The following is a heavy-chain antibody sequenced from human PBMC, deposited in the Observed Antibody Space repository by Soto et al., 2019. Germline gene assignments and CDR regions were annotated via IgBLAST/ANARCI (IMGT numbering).Heavy chain of an antibody. D-gene: IGHD2-15*01. Sequence: QVQLVQSGAEVKKPGSSVKVSCKASGGTLSRYTFSWVRQAPGQGLEWMGRVIANLGVTNYAKKCQGRFTIVVDTSTSTAYMELNSLRYEDTAVYYCARDKGYCSDTSCPDFDSWGQGTLVTVSS. CDR2: VIANLGVT. CDR3: ARDKGYCSDTSCPDFDS. CDR1: GGTLSRYT. V-gene: IGHV1-69*08. J-gene: IGHJ4*02.